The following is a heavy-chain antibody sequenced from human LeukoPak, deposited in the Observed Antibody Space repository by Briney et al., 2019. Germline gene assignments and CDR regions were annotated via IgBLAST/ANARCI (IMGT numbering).Heavy chain of an antibody. J-gene: IGHJ4*02. CDR1: GVTLSNAW. Sequence: GGSLRLSCAASGVTLSNAWMSWVRQAPGKGLEWVGRIKSKTDGGTTDYAAPVRGRFTISRDHSKNTLYLQINSLKTEEPAVYSCTTDATWIQLWLPYDYWGQGTLVTVSS. CDR3: TTDATWIQLWLPYDY. CDR2: IKSKTDGGTT. D-gene: IGHD5-18*01. V-gene: IGHV3-15*01.